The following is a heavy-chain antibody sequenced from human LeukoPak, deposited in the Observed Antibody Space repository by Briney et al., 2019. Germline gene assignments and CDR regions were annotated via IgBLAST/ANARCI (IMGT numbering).Heavy chain of an antibody. D-gene: IGHD2-8*01. CDR3: ARAMLGAYYYYYMDV. V-gene: IGHV4-59*01. CDR1: GGSISSYY. CDR2: IYYSGST. J-gene: IGHJ6*03. Sequence: SETLSLTCTVSGGSISSYYWSWIRQPPGKGLEWIGYIYYSGSTNYNPSLKSRVTISVDTSKNQFSLKLSSVTAADTAVYYCARAMLGAYYYYYMDVWGKGTTVTVSS.